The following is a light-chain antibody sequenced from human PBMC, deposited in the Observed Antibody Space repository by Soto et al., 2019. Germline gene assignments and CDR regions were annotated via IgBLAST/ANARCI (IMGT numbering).Light chain of an antibody. CDR3: QQYGSSPPYT. J-gene: IGKJ2*01. CDR1: QSVSSRS. Sequence: EVVLTQSPGTLSLSPGERATLSCRASQSVSSRSVAWYQHKAGQAPRLLIYGASSRATAIPDRFSGSGSGTDFTLTISRLEPEDFAVYYCQQYGSSPPYTFGQGTKLEI. V-gene: IGKV3-20*01. CDR2: GAS.